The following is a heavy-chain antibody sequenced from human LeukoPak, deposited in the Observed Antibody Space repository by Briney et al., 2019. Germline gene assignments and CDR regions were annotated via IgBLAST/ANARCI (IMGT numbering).Heavy chain of an antibody. V-gene: IGHV1-18*01. Sequence: ASVKVSCKASGYTFTSYDINWVRQAPGQGLEWMGWISAYNGNTNYAQKLQGRVTMTTDTSTSTAYMELRSLRSDDTAVYYCARDGDFWSGYYTDYWGQGTLVTVSS. D-gene: IGHD3-3*01. CDR2: ISAYNGNT. CDR3: ARDGDFWSGYYTDY. CDR1: GYTFTSYD. J-gene: IGHJ4*02.